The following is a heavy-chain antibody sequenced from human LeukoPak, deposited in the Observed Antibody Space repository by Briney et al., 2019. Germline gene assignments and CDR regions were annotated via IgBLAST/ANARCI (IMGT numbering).Heavy chain of an antibody. CDR2: ISYDGSNK. CDR1: GFTFSSYG. J-gene: IGHJ4*02. D-gene: IGHD3-10*01. V-gene: IGHV3-30*18. Sequence: PGGSLRLSCAASGFTFSSYGMHWVRQAPGKGLEWVAVISYDGSNKYYADSVKGRFTISRDNSKNTLYLQINSLRAEDTAVYYCAKDWYYYGSGSYYNPDYWGQGTLVTVSS. CDR3: AKDWYYYGSGSYYNPDY.